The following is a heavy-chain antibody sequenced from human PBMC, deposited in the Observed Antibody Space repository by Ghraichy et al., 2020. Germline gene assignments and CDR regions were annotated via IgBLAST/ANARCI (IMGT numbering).Heavy chain of an antibody. Sequence: GGSLRLSCSVSGFTFRTYSMYWVRQAPGKGLEYVAAIGTVGLTTYYTDSVKGSFAISSDSSKITLFLQMSSLRPEDTAIYYCVRVVPRKQSWLGYIDYWGQGTLVTVSS. J-gene: IGHJ4*02. CDR2: IGTVGLTT. CDR3: VRVVPRKQSWLGYIDY. D-gene: IGHD3-22*01. CDR1: GFTFRTYS. V-gene: IGHV3-64D*06.